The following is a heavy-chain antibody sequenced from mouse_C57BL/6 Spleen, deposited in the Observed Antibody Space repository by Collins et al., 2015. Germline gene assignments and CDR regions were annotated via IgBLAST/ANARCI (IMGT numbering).Heavy chain of an antibody. V-gene: IGHV1-58*01. CDR3: ARGIYYYGSSYWYFDV. Sequence: EVQLQQSGAELVRPGSSVKMSCKTSGYTFTSYGINWVKQRPGQGLEWIGYIYIGNGYTEYNEKFKGKATLTSDTSSSTAYMQLSSLTSEDSAIYFCARGIYYYGSSYWYFDVWGTGTTVTVSS. J-gene: IGHJ1*03. D-gene: IGHD1-1*01. CDR2: IYIGNGYT. CDR1: GYTFTSYG.